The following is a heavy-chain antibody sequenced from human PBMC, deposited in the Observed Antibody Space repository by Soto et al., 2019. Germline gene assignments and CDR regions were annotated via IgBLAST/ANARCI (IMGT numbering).Heavy chain of an antibody. Sequence: GSLRLSCAASGFTVRDYAMAWVRQPPGKGLEWVSVLSGSGHTTFYTDSVEGRFTISKDNSKNTLYLQINTLRAEDTAVYYCAKAPNMVPTIFHLDHWGQGTLVTVSS. J-gene: IGHJ4*02. CDR3: AKAPNMVPTIFHLDH. CDR1: GFTVRDYA. V-gene: IGHV3-23*01. D-gene: IGHD5-12*01. CDR2: LSGSGHTT.